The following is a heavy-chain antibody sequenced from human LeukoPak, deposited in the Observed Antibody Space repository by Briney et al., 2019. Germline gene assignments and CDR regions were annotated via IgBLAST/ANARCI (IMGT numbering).Heavy chain of an antibody. CDR1: GGPISSGDHY. Sequence: SQTLSLTCTVSGGPISSGDHYWSWIRQPPGKGLEWIGYIYYSGGTNYNPSLKSRVTISVDTSKNQFYLKLSSVTAADTAVYYCARGGAPKDNYYYYYYMDVWGKGTTVTVSS. V-gene: IGHV4-30-4*08. J-gene: IGHJ6*03. CDR3: ARGGAPKDNYYYYYYMDV. D-gene: IGHD2-15*01. CDR2: IYYSGGT.